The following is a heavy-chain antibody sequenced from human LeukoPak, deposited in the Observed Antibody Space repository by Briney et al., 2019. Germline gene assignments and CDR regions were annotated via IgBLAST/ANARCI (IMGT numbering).Heavy chain of an antibody. CDR1: GYTFTSYY. D-gene: IGHD4-17*01. Sequence: ASVKVSCKASGYTFTSYYMHWVRQAPGQELEWMGWINPNSGGTNYAQKFQGWVTMTRDTSISTAYMELSRLRSDDTAVYYCATIEGGDYDALAYWGQGTLVTVSS. J-gene: IGHJ4*02. CDR2: INPNSGGT. V-gene: IGHV1-2*04. CDR3: ATIEGGDYDALAY.